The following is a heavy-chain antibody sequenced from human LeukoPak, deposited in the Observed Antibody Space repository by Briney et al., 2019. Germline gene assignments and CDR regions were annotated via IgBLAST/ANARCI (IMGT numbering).Heavy chain of an antibody. D-gene: IGHD4-17*01. CDR3: ARGTPYDYGDYAFGYYYYMDV. CDR1: GFSFSGFY. CDR2: VSPNRGDT. J-gene: IGHJ6*03. V-gene: IGHV1-2*02. Sequence: ASVRVSCKASGFSFSGFYLHWVRQAPGQGLQWMGWVSPNRGDTNYAQKFQGRVTMTRDTSINTAYMELSRLRSDDTAVYYCARGTPYDYGDYAFGYYYYMDVWGKGTTVTISS.